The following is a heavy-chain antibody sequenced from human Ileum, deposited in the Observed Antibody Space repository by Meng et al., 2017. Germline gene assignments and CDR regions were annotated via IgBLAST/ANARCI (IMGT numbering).Heavy chain of an antibody. J-gene: IGHJ4*02. V-gene: IGHV4-61*08. CDR3: ARDHWGSLDY. CDR2: AST. CDR1: GGSVSSSGYQ. Sequence: QVRLQGPGPGLVRPAETLSLICAVSGGSVSSSGYQWGWIRQPPGKGLEWIGYASTNYNPSLKSRVTISVDTSKNQFSLKLTSVTAADTAVYYCARDHWGSLDYWGQGVLVTVSS. D-gene: IGHD7-27*01.